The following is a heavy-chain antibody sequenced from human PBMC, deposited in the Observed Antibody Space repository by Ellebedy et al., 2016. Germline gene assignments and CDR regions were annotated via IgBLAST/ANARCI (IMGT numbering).Heavy chain of an antibody. CDR2: LYTGGST. D-gene: IGHD3-10*01. J-gene: IGHJ4*02. Sequence: GGSLRLXCAASGFTVSANYMSWVRQAPGKGLEWVSVLYTGGSTYYTNSVKGRFTISRDNSKNTLYLQMDNLGADDTAVYYCARVGTYGVSYYFDFWGQGTLVTVSS. CDR3: ARVGTYGVSYYFDF. CDR1: GFTVSANY. V-gene: IGHV3-53*01.